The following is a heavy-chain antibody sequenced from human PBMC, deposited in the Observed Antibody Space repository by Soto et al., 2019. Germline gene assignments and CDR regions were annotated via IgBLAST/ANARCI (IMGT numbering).Heavy chain of an antibody. CDR1: GFTFSSYA. J-gene: IGHJ6*02. D-gene: IGHD4-17*01. V-gene: IGHV3-23*01. Sequence: EVQLLESGGGLVQPGGSLRLSCAASGFTFSSYAMSWVRQAPGKGLEWVSAISGSGGSTYYADSGKGRFTISGDNSKNTLYLQMNSLRAEDTAVYYCAKDLGTTVTTFYYGMDVWGQGTTVTVSS. CDR3: AKDLGTTVTTFYYGMDV. CDR2: ISGSGGST.